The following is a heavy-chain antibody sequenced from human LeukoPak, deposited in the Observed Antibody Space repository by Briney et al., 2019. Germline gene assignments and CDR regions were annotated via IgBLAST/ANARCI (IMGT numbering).Heavy chain of an antibody. CDR3: ARRVATIDY. Sequence: GGSLRLSCAASGFTFSSYSMNWVRQALGKGLEWVSYISSSSSTIYYADSVKGRFTISRDNAKNSLYLQMNSLRAEDTAVYYCARRVATIDYWGQGTLVTVSS. V-gene: IGHV3-48*01. J-gene: IGHJ4*02. CDR2: ISSSSSTI. CDR1: GFTFSSYS. D-gene: IGHD5-12*01.